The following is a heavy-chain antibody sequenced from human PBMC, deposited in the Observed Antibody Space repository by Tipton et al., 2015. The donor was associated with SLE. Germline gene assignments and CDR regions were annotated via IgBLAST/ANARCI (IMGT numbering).Heavy chain of an antibody. J-gene: IGHJ4*02. CDR3: ARTPYYDSSARYFDY. D-gene: IGHD3-22*01. CDR1: GGSISSPYFY. CDR2: IYSDGNA. Sequence: LRLSCSVSGGSISSPYFYGAWIRQPPGKGLEWIGSIYSDGNAFFNPSLKSRLTLSRDTSKNQFSLRLRSVTAADTAVYYCARTPYYDSSARYFDYWGQGSLVTVSS. V-gene: IGHV4-39*07.